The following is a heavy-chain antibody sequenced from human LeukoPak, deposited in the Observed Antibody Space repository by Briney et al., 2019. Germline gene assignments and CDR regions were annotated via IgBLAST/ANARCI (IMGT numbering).Heavy chain of an antibody. CDR2: ISAYNGNT. J-gene: IGHJ4*02. V-gene: IGHV1-18*01. Sequence: ASVKVSCKASGYTFTSYGISLVRQAPGQGLEWMGWISAYNGNTNYAQKLQGRVTMTTDTSTSTAYMELRSLRPDDTAVYYCAREAASVIRSPIDYWGQGTLVTVSS. D-gene: IGHD2/OR15-2a*01. CDR3: AREAASVIRSPIDY. CDR1: GYTFTSYG.